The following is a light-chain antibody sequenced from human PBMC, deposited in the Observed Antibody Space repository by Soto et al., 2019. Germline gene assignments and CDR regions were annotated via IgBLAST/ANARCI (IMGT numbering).Light chain of an antibody. CDR3: AAWDDSLNGHV. CDR1: SSNIGGNT. J-gene: IGLJ1*01. V-gene: IGLV1-44*01. CDR2: TNN. Sequence: QSVLTQPPSASGTPGKRVTISGSGASSNIGGNTVSWYQQFPGTAPKLPIYTNNQRPSGVPDRFSGSKSDTSASLAISALQSEDEAHYYCAAWDDSLNGHVFGTGTKLTVL.